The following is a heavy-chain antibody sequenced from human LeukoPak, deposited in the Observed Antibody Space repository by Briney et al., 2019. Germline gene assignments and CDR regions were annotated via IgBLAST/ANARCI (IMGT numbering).Heavy chain of an antibody. CDR3: ARGGYSSASKKTLLDY. V-gene: IGHV1-18*01. CDR1: GYTFTSYD. J-gene: IGHJ4*02. CDR2: ISAYNGNT. D-gene: IGHD6-19*01. Sequence: ASVKVSCKASGYTFTSYDINWVRQAPGQGLEWMGWISAYNGNTNYAQKLQGRVTMTTDTSTSTAYMELRSLRSDDTAVYYCARGGYSSASKKTLLDYWGQGTLVTVSS.